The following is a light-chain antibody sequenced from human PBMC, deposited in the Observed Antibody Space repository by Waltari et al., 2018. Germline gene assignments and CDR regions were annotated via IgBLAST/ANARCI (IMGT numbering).Light chain of an antibody. V-gene: IGLV2-14*01. Sequence: QSVLTQPASVSGSPGQSITISCAGSSSDVGFYNFVSWYQHPPGPVPKLLIHEVSNRPSGVSTRSSGSKAGNTASLTISELQAEDEADYYCSSYTGRNNLYVFGTGTTVTVL. J-gene: IGLJ1*01. CDR2: EVS. CDR1: SSDVGFYNF. CDR3: SSYTGRNNLYV.